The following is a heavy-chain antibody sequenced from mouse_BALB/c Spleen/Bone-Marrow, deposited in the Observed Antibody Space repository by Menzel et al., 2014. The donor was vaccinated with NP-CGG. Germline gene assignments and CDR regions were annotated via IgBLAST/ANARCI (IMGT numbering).Heavy chain of an antibody. J-gene: IGHJ2*01. V-gene: IGHV1-5*01. CDR3: TTLARNNFDY. Sequence: VQLQQSGTVLARPGAAVKMSCTASGYTFSNYWMHWIKQRPGQGLEWIGTIHPGNSDTTYNQKFKGKAKLTAVTSTSTAYMELSSLTNEDSAVYYCTTLARNNFDYWGQGTTLTVSS. CDR1: GYTFSNYW. D-gene: IGHD3-1*01. CDR2: IHPGNSDT.